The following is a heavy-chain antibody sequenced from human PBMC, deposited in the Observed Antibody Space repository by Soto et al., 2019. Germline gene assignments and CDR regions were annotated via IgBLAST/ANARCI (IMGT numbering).Heavy chain of an antibody. CDR1: GFTFSSYA. J-gene: IGHJ4*02. Sequence: PGGSLRLSCVGSGFTFSSYAMHWVRQAPGKGLEWVAVISYDGSDKYYADSVKGRFTISRDKSKNTLYLQMGSLRAEDMAVYYCARGPGYYFDYWGQGTLVTVSS. CDR3: ARGPGYYFDY. CDR2: ISYDGSDK. V-gene: IGHV3-30*14.